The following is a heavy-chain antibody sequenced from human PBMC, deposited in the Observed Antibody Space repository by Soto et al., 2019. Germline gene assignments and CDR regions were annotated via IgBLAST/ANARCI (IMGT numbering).Heavy chain of an antibody. CDR1: GFTFSSYA. V-gene: IGHV3-30-3*01. Sequence: GGSLRLSCAASGFTFSSYAMHWVRQAPGKGLEWVAVISYDGSNKYYADSVKGRFTISRDNSKNTLYLQMNSLRAEDTAVYYFARPLKLYYDSSGYYYSDAFDIWGQGTMVTVSS. D-gene: IGHD3-22*01. J-gene: IGHJ3*02. CDR2: ISYDGSNK. CDR3: ARPLKLYYDSSGYYYSDAFDI.